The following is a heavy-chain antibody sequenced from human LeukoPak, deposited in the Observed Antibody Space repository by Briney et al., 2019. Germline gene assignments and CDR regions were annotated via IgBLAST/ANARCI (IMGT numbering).Heavy chain of an antibody. D-gene: IGHD2-21*02. V-gene: IGHV4-59*08. CDR1: GGSISSYY. CDR3: ARHAVVVTPFDY. CDR2: IYYSGST. J-gene: IGHJ4*02. Sequence: PSETLSLTCTVPGGSISSYYRSWIRQPPEKGLEWIGYIYYSGSTNYNPSLKSRVTISVDTSKNQFSLKLSSVTAADTAVYYCARHAVVVTPFDYWGQGTLVTVSS.